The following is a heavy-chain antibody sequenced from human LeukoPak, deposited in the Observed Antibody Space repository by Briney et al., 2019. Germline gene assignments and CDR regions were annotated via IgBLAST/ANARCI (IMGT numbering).Heavy chain of an antibody. Sequence: SEALSLTCSVSRGSLSSGGYEWSWIRQHPGKGLEQLGYIYYNGSTYDNPSLKSQVSLSVDTSKNQFSLKLSSVTAPDTPVYYCARQLLLGIINYWGQGTLVTVSS. CDR1: RGSLSSGGYE. D-gene: IGHD3-16*01. CDR3: ARQLLLGIINY. CDR2: IYYNGST. J-gene: IGHJ4*02. V-gene: IGHV4-31*01.